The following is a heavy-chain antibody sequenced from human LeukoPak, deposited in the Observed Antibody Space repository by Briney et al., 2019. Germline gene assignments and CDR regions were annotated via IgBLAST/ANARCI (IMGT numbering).Heavy chain of an antibody. CDR1: EYSFPNYC. CDR2: IYPDDSDT. CDR3: ARHDVDTAMADY. Sequence: GESLKISCKHSEYSFPNYCVGWVRQMPGKGLEWMGIIYPDDSDTRYSPSFQGRVTISADKSISTAYLQWSSLKASDTAMYYCARHDVDTAMADYWGQGTLVTVSS. V-gene: IGHV5-51*01. D-gene: IGHD5-18*01. J-gene: IGHJ4*02.